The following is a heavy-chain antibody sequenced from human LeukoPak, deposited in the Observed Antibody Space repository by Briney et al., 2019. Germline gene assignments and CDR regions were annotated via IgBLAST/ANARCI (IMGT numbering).Heavy chain of an antibody. CDR2: IYYSGST. J-gene: IGHJ3*02. CDR1: GGSIDNYY. CDR3: ARVRTGSNAFDI. V-gene: IGHV4-59*01. Sequence: SETLSLTCTVSGGSIDNYYWSWIRQPPGKRLEWIGYIYYSGSTNYNPSLKSRVTISVDTSKNQFSLKLSSVTAADTAVYYCARVRTGSNAFDIWGQGTMVTVSS. D-gene: IGHD1-1*01.